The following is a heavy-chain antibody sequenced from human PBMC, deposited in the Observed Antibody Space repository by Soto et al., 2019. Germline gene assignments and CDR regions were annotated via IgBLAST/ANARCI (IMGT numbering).Heavy chain of an antibody. CDR1: GFTFSSYG. CDR3: AKEPLMDSFDY. V-gene: IGHV3-23*01. Sequence: PGGSLRLSCAASGFTFSSYGMHWVRQAPGKGLEWVSVISCGGSSTYYADSVKGRFTISRDNSKNTLYPQMNSLRAEDTAVYYCAKEPLMDSFDYWGQGTLVTVSS. J-gene: IGHJ4*02. CDR2: ISCGGSST. D-gene: IGHD2-2*03.